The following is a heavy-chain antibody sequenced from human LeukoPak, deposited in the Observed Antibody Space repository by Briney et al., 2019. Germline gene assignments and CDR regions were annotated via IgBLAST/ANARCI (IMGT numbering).Heavy chain of an antibody. V-gene: IGHV3-23*01. CDR3: AKYPGYCSSTSCYIDY. D-gene: IGHD2-2*02. Sequence: PGGSLRLSCAASGFTFTTYAMSWVRQAPGKGLEWVSGISGSGGSTYYADSVKGRFTISRDNSKNTLYLQMNSLRAEDTAAYYCAKYPGYCSSTSCYIDYWGQGTLVTVSS. CDR1: GFTFTTYA. J-gene: IGHJ4*02. CDR2: ISGSGGST.